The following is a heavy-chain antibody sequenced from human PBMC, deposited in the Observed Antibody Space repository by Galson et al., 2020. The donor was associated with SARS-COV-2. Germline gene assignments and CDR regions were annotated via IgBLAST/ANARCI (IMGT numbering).Heavy chain of an antibody. CDR1: GFTFSNAW. V-gene: IGHV3-15*01. Sequence: GESLKISCAASGFTFSNAWMRWVRQAPAKGLEWVGRIKSKTDGGTTDYAAPVKGRFTISRDDSKNTLYLQMNSLKTEDTAVYYCTTDQAYEDAFDIWGQGTMVTVSS. J-gene: IGHJ3*02. CDR2: IKSKTDGGTT. CDR3: TTDQAYEDAFDI. D-gene: IGHD3-22*01.